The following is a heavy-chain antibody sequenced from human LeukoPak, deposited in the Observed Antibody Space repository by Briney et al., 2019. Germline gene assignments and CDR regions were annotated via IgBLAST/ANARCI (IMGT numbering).Heavy chain of an antibody. D-gene: IGHD1-14*01. CDR3: ARGVEPLAANTWAY. V-gene: IGHV3-53*01. CDR2: LYSDGNT. J-gene: IGHJ4*02. CDR1: GFTVITND. Sequence: GGSLRLTCAASGFTVITNDMTWVRQAPGKGLEWVSVLYSDGNTKYADSVKGRFTISRDNSKNTLYLEMNSLSPDDTAVYYCARGVEPLAANTWAYWGRGTLVSVSS.